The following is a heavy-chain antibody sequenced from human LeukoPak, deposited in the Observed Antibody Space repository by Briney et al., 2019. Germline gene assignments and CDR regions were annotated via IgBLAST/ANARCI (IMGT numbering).Heavy chain of an antibody. J-gene: IGHJ6*02. CDR3: ARNNGMDV. CDR1: GFTFSSFA. CDR2: VNRDGSET. Sequence: GGSLRLSCAASGFTFSSFAMSWVRQVPGRGPEWVANVNRDGSETYYLDSVKGRFTISKDNAKNSLYLQMNSLRAEDTALYHCARNNGMDVWGQGTTVIVSS. V-gene: IGHV3-7*03.